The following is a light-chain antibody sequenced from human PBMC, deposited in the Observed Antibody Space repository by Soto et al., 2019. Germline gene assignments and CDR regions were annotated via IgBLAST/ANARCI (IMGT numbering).Light chain of an antibody. CDR3: CSYAGSDNWV. Sequence: QSALTQPASVSGSPGQSITISCTGTCSDIGSYNLVSWYQHHPGKAPKLMIYENNKWPSGVSDRFSASKSGNTASLTISGLQVEDEADYYCCSYAGSDNWVFGGGTKLTVL. V-gene: IGLV2-23*01. CDR1: CSDIGSYNL. CDR2: ENN. J-gene: IGLJ3*02.